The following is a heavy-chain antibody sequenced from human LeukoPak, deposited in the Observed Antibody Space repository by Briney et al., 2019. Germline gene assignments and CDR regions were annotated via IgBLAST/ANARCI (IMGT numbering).Heavy chain of an antibody. D-gene: IGHD3-10*01. CDR3: ARCITLFRGAMDV. J-gene: IGHJ6*03. Sequence: SETLSLTCTVSGGSISSSSYYWGWIRQPPGKGLEWIGRIYTSGSTNYDPSLKSRVTISVDTSKNQFSLKLSSVTAADTAVYYCARCITLFRGAMDVRGKGTTVTVSS. CDR1: GGSISSSSYY. CDR2: IYTSGST. V-gene: IGHV4-61*02.